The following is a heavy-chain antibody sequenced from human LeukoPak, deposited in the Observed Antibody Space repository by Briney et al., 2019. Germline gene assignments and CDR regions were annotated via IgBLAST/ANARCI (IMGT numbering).Heavy chain of an antibody. V-gene: IGHV1-69*04. Sequence: SVKVSCKASGGTFSSYAISWVRQAPGQGLEWMGRIIPILGIANYAQKLQGRVTITADKSTSTAYMELSSLRSEDTAVYYCARDLEPEWEVYYDILTGYQYWGQGTLVTVSS. CDR3: ARDLEPEWEVYYDILTGYQY. D-gene: IGHD3-9*01. J-gene: IGHJ4*02. CDR1: GGTFSSYA. CDR2: IIPILGIA.